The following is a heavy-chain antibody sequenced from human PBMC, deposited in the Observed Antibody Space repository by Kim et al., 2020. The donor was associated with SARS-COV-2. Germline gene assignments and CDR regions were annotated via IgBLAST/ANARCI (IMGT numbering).Heavy chain of an antibody. V-gene: IGHV3-11*04. CDR3: ARPYGLTTTHWFDP. D-gene: IGHD1-1*01. J-gene: IGHJ5*02. Sequence: YADSVKRRFTISRDNAKNSLYLHMNSLRAVDTAIYYCARPYGLTTTHWFDPWGQGTLVTVSS.